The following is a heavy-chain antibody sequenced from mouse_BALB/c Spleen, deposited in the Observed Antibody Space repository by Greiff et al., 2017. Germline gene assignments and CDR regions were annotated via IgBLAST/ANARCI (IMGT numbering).Heavy chain of an antibody. D-gene: IGHD1-1*01. CDR2: IDPETGGT. J-gene: IGHJ2*01. Sequence: VKLMESGAELVRPGASVTLSCKASGYTFTDYEMHWVKQTPVHGLEWIGAIDPETGGTAYNQKFKGKATLTADKSSSTAYMELRSLTSEDSAVYYCTREKELLRAYFDYWGQGTTLTVSS. CDR3: TREKELLRAYFDY. V-gene: IGHV1-15*01. CDR1: GYTFTDYE.